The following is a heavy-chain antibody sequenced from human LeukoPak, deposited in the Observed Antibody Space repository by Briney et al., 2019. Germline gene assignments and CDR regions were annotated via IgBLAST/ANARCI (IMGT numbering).Heavy chain of an antibody. CDR2: INHSGST. CDR1: GGSFSGYY. CDR3: ARPGVVPDY. V-gene: IGHV4-34*01. Sequence: PSETLSLTCAVYGGSFSGYYWSWVRQPPGKGLEWIGEINHSGSTNYNPSLKSRVTISVDTSKNQFSLKLSSVTAADTAVYYCARPGVVPDYWGQGTLVTVSS. D-gene: IGHD3-16*01. J-gene: IGHJ4*02.